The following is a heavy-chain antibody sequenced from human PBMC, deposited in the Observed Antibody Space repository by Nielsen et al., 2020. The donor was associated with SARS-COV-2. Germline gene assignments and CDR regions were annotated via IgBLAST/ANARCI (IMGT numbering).Heavy chain of an antibody. Sequence: SETLSPTCTVSGGSISSGDYYWSWIRQPPGKGLEWIGYIYYSGSTYYNPSLKSRVTISVDTSKNQFSLKLSSVTAADTAVYYCARDRYSSGYYYYYGMDVWGQGTTVTVSS. V-gene: IGHV4-30-4*01. CDR2: IYYSGST. J-gene: IGHJ6*02. CDR3: ARDRYSSGYYYYYGMDV. D-gene: IGHD6-19*01. CDR1: GGSISSGDYY.